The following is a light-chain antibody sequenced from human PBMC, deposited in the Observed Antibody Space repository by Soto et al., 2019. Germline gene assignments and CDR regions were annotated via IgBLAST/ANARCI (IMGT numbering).Light chain of an antibody. Sequence: EIVMTQYAATLSVSPGERYTPSCMASQSVSSDLAWYHQKPGQAIRLLIYGSYTRATLIPARFSGSGSGTEFTLSINSLQSEDFAVYYCQQYNNWPRTFGQGTQVDI. CDR2: GSY. CDR1: QSVSSD. V-gene: IGKV3-15*01. J-gene: IGKJ1*01. CDR3: QQYNNWPRT.